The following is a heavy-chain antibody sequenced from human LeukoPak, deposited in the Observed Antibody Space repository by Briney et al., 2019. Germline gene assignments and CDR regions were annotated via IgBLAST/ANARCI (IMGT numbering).Heavy chain of an antibody. V-gene: IGHV4-31*03. CDR1: GGSISSPGHY. D-gene: IGHD6-13*01. CDR2: IYYSGST. CDR3: ARGGAGIAAAGTSIYYYYYYMDV. Sequence: SETLSLTCTVSGGSISSPGHYWSWIRQHPGKGLEWIGYIYYSGSTYYNPSLKSRVTISVDTSKNQFSLKLSSVTAADTAVYYCARGGAGIAAAGTSIYYYYYYMDVWGKGTTVTVSS. J-gene: IGHJ6*03.